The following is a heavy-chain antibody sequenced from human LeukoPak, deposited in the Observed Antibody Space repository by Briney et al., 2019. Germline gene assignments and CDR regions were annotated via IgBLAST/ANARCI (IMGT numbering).Heavy chain of an antibody. V-gene: IGHV4-38-2*02. CDR3: ARQESSRITMVRGVRPYYFDY. J-gene: IGHJ4*02. CDR1: GYSIRSGFY. CDR2: FYHSGIT. Sequence: PSETLSLTCTVSGYSIRSGFYWGWIRQPPGKGLEWIGNFYHSGITYYTPSLKSRVTISVDTSKNQFYLKLSSVTAADTAVYYCARQESSRITMVRGVRPYYFDYWGQGTLVTVSS. D-gene: IGHD3-10*01.